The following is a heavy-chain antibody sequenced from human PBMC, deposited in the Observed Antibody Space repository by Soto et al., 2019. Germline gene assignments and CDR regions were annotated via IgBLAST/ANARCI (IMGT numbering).Heavy chain of an antibody. CDR2: IYYSGST. J-gene: IGHJ4*02. CDR1: VGSISSGDYY. CDR3: AGLPEYSSSSDY. Sequence: SETLSLTCTVSVGSISSGDYYWSWIRQPPGKGLEWIGYIYYSGSTYYNPSLKSRVTISVDTSKNQFSLKLSSVTAADTAVYYCAGLPEYSSSSDYWGQGTLVTVSS. D-gene: IGHD6-6*01. V-gene: IGHV4-30-4*01.